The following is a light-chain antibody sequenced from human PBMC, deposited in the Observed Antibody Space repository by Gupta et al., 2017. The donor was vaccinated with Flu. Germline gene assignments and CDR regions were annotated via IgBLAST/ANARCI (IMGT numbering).Light chain of an antibody. V-gene: IGLV2-14*01. CDR3: SSYTDANTWV. CDR2: EVT. Sequence: QSALTQPASVSGSPGQSITISCSGNHSDVGGYHFVTWYQHHPGRAPKLLIYEVTKRPFEISDRFSGSKSGNTASLTISGLQPEDEADYFCSSYTDANTWVFGSGSRVTVL. CDR1: HSDVGGYHF. J-gene: IGLJ1*01.